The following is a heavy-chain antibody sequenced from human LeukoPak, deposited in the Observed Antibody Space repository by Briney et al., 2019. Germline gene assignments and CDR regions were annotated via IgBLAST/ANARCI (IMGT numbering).Heavy chain of an antibody. CDR3: ARLGYSGTYFGAFDI. CDR2: IHPGDSDT. D-gene: IGHD1-26*01. CDR1: GYSFSNYW. J-gene: IGHJ3*02. Sequence: GESLKISRKGSGYSFSNYWIGWVRQMPGNALEWMGIIHPGDSDTRYSPSFQGLVTISVDKSINTAYLQWSSLKASDTAMYYCARLGYSGTYFGAFDIWGQGTMVTVSS. V-gene: IGHV5-51*01.